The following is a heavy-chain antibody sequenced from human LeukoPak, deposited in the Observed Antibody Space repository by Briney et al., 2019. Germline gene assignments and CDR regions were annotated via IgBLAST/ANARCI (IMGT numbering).Heavy chain of an antibody. Sequence: ASVKVSCKASGGTFSSYAISWVRQAPGQGLEWMGRIIPILGIANYAQKFQGRVTITADKSTSTAYMELSSLRSEDTAVYYCARGPGGNKKQFDYWGKETLVPFPS. J-gene: IGHJ4*02. CDR1: GGTFSSYA. CDR3: ARGPGGNKKQFDY. CDR2: IIPILGIA. D-gene: IGHD4-23*01. V-gene: IGHV1-69*04.